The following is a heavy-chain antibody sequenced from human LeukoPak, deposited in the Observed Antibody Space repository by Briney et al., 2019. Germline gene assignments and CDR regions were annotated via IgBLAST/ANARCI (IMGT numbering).Heavy chain of an antibody. Sequence: PGRSLRLSCAASGFTFDDYAMHWVRQAPGKGLEGVSGISWNSGSIGYADSVKGRFTISRDNAKNSLYLQMNSLRAEDTALYYCARADYWGQGTLVTVSS. V-gene: IGHV3-9*01. J-gene: IGHJ4*02. CDR3: ARADY. CDR1: GFTFDDYA. CDR2: ISWNSGSI.